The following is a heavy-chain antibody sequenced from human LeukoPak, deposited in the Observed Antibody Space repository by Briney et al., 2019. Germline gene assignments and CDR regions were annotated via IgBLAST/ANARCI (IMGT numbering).Heavy chain of an antibody. CDR1: GGSINNYH. CDR2: IYYSGST. J-gene: IGHJ4*02. CDR3: ARHPDSSGYIFFDY. D-gene: IGHD3-22*01. Sequence: SETLSLTCTVSGGSINNYHWSWIRQPPGKGLEWIGYIYYSGSTNYNPSLKSRVTISVDTSKNQFSLKLSSVTAADTAVYYCARHPDSSGYIFFDYWGQGTLVTVSS. V-gene: IGHV4-59*08.